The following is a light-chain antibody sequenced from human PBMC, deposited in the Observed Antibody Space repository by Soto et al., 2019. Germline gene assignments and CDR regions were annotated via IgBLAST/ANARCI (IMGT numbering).Light chain of an antibody. CDR2: GAS. CDR3: QQYNDWPPTWT. J-gene: IGKJ1*01. CDR1: QSVSSN. V-gene: IGKV3-15*01. Sequence: DIVMAQSPATLSVSPGERATLSCWASQSVSSNLAWYQQKPGQAPRLLIYGASTRATGVPARFSGSGSGTEFTLTISRLQSEDFAVYYCQQYNDWPPTWTFGQGTKVEIK.